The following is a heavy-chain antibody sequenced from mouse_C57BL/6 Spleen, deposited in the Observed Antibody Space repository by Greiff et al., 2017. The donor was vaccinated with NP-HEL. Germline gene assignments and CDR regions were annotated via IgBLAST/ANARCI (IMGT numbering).Heavy chain of an antibody. D-gene: IGHD1-1*01. V-gene: IGHV5-16*01. CDR3: ARAPYYGSSYAMDY. J-gene: IGHJ4*01. Sequence: EVKVVESAGGLVQPGRSMKLSCTASGFTFSDYYMAWVRQVPEKGLEWVANINYDGSSTYYLDSLKSRFIISRDNAKNILYLQMSSLKSEDTATYYCARAPYYGSSYAMDYWGQGTSVTVSS. CDR1: GFTFSDYY. CDR2: INYDGSST.